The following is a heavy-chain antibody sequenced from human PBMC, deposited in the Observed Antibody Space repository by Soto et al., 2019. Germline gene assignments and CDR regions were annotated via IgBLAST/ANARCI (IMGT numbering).Heavy chain of an antibody. CDR1: GFTVSSNY. CDR2: IYSGGST. CDR3: ARDRYGDYYYYGMDV. Sequence: SGFTVSSNYMSWVRQAPGKGLEWVSVIYSGGSTYYADSVKGRFAISRDNSKNTLYLQMNSLRAEDTAVYYCARDRYGDYYYYGMDVWGQGTTVTVSS. D-gene: IGHD4-17*01. J-gene: IGHJ6*02. V-gene: IGHV3-53*01.